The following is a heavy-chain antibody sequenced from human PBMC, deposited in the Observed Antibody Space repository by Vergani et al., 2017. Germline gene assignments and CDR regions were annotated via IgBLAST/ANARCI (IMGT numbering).Heavy chain of an antibody. D-gene: IGHD2-2*01. CDR2: ISSSSSYI. CDR3: ARGALVVAAALDY. J-gene: IGHJ4*02. Sequence: VQLVESGGGVVQPGRSLRLSCAASGFTFSSYSMNWVRQAPGKGLEWVSSISSSSSYIYYADSVKGRFTISRDNAKNSLYLQMNILRAEDTAVYYCARGALVVAAALDYWGRGILVTVSS. V-gene: IGHV3-21*01. CDR1: GFTFSSYS.